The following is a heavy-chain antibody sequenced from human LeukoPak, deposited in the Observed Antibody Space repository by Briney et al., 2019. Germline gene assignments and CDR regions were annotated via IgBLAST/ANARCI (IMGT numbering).Heavy chain of an antibody. CDR2: ISGSGGSI. Sequence: PGGSLRLSCAASGFTFSSYSMTWVRQAPGKGLEWVSVISGSGGSISYADSVKGRFTISRDNSKNTLYLQMNSLRAEDTALYYCAKDGELVVRGAGIGPFDYWGQGTLVTVSS. CDR3: AKDGELVVRGAGIGPFDY. J-gene: IGHJ4*02. V-gene: IGHV3-23*01. D-gene: IGHD3-10*01. CDR1: GFTFSSYS.